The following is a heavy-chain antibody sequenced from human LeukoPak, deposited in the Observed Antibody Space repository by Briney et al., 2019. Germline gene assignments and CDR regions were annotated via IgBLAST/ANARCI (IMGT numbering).Heavy chain of an antibody. J-gene: IGHJ4*02. CDR3: VRLGYCSGGHCLDDY. CDR2: IYYSGST. D-gene: IGHD2-15*01. V-gene: IGHV4-39*01. Sequence: KPSETLSLTCTGSGGSISSSSYYWGWIRQPPGKGLEWIGSIYYSGSTYYNPSLKSRVTISVDTSKNQFSLKLSSMTAADTAVYYCVRLGYCSGGHCLDDYWGQGTLVTVSS. CDR1: GGSISSSSYY.